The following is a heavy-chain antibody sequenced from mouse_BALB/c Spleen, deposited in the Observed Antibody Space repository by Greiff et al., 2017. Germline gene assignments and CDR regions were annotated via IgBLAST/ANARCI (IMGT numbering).Heavy chain of an antibody. CDR2: ISSGSSTN. CDR1: GFTFSSFG. Sequence: EVKLMESGGGLVQPGGSRKLSCAASGFTFSSFGMHWVRQAPEKGLVWVAYISSGSSTNYYADTVKGRFTISRDNPKNTLFLQMTSLRSEDTAMYYCARARVYGMDYWGQGTSVTVSS. J-gene: IGHJ4*01. CDR3: ARARVYGMDY. V-gene: IGHV5-17*02.